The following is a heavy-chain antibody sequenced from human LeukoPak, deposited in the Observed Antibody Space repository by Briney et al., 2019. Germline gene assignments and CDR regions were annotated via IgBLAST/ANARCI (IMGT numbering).Heavy chain of an antibody. V-gene: IGHV4-39*07. J-gene: IGHJ4*02. CDR1: GGSISSSSYY. CDR2: IYYSGST. Sequence: PSETLSLTCTVSGGSISSSSYYWGWIRQPPGKGLEWIGSIYYSGSTYYNPSLKSRVTISVDTSKNQFSLKLSSVTAADTAVYYCATHSYSSSRVPDYWGQGTLVTVSS. D-gene: IGHD6-13*01. CDR3: ATHSYSSSRVPDY.